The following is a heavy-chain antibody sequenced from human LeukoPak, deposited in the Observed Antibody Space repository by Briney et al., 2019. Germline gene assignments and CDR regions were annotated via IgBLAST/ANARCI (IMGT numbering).Heavy chain of an antibody. V-gene: IGHV1-69*05. CDR3: ASSSASYYCGRTCCYTLYYYYYMDV. CDR2: IISIFGTA. D-gene: IGHD2-2*02. CDR1: GGTFSSYA. Sequence: VASVKVSCKASGGTFSSYAISWVRQAPGQGLEWMGGIISIFGTANYAQKIQGRFTITTDESTSTAYMELSSLRSEDAAVYYCASSSASYYCGRTCCYTLYYYYYMDVWGKGTTVTVSS. J-gene: IGHJ6*03.